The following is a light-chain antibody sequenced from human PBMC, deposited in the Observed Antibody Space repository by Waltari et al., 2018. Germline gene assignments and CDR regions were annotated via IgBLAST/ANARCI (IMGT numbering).Light chain of an antibody. CDR1: SSNIRAGYD. J-gene: IGLJ3*02. CDR2: ANS. V-gene: IGLV1-40*01. Sequence: QSVLTQPPSVSGAPGQRVTIPCTGSSSNIRAGYDVPWYQQLPGTAPKLLIYANSNRPSGVPDRFSGSKSGTSASLAITGLQAEDEADYSCQSYDTSLSGWVFGGGTKLTVL. CDR3: QSYDTSLSGWV.